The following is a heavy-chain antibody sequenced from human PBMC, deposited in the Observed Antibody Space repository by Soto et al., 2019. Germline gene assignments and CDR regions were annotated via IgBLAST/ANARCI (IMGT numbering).Heavy chain of an antibody. J-gene: IGHJ6*02. CDR1: GYTLTELS. CDR3: ATDVVFEIFGVDLNPRDYGMDV. Sequence: GASVKVSCKASGYTLTELSMHWVRQAPGKGLEWMGGFDPEDGETIYAQKFQGRVTMTEDTSTDTAYMELSSLRSEDTAVYYCATDVVFEIFGVDLNPRDYGMDVWGQGTTVTVSS. D-gene: IGHD3-3*01. V-gene: IGHV1-24*01. CDR2: FDPEDGET.